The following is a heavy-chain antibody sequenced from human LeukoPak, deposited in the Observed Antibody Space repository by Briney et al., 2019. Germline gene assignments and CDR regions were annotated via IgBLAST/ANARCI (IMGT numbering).Heavy chain of an antibody. D-gene: IGHD3-22*01. CDR1: GGSISSYY. CDR3: ARLSYYDSSYFDY. J-gene: IGHJ4*02. Sequence: SETLSLTCTVSGGSISSYYWSWIRQPPGKGLGWIGYIYYSGSTNYNPSLKSRVTISVDTSKNQFSLKLSSVTAADTAVYYRARLSYYDSSYFDYWGQGTLVTVSS. CDR2: IYYSGST. V-gene: IGHV4-59*08.